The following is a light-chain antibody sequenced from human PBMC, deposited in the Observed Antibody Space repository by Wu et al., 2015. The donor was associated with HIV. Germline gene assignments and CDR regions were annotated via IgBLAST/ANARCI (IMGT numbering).Light chain of an antibody. CDR2: GAS. Sequence: EIVMTQSPATLSVSPGERATLSCRASQNVSSSLVWYQQRLGQAPRLLIYGASTRATDIPARFSGSGSGTEFTLTISSLQSEDFAVYYCQQYNDWPLYSFGQGTKLDIK. CDR3: QQYNDWPLYS. CDR1: QNVSSS. V-gene: IGKV3-15*01. J-gene: IGKJ2*03.